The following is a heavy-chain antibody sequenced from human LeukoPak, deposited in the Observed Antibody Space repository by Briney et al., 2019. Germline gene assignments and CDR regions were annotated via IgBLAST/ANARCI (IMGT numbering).Heavy chain of an antibody. V-gene: IGHV4-39*07. CDR2: IYYSGST. Sequence: SETLSLTCTVSGGSISSSSYYWGWIRQPPGKGLEWIGSIYYSGSTYYNPSLKSRVTISVDTSKNQFSLKLSSVTAADTAVYYCARVSEDRTMIVYWGQGTLVTVSS. CDR3: ARVSEDRTMIVY. J-gene: IGHJ4*02. CDR1: GGSISSSSYY. D-gene: IGHD3-22*01.